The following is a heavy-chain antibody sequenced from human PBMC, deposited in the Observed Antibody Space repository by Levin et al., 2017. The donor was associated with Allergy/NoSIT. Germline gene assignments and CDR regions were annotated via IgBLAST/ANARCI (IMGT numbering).Heavy chain of an antibody. D-gene: IGHD6-13*01. CDR1: GGSISSYY. CDR3: ARRPPYSSSDYYYYYYMDV. CDR2: IYYSGST. J-gene: IGHJ6*03. V-gene: IGHV4-59*01. Sequence: SETLSLTCTVSGGSISSYYWSWIRQPPGKGLEWIGYIYYSGSTNYNPSLKSRVTISVDTSKNQFSLKLSSVTAADTAVYYCARRPPYSSSDYYYYYYMDVWGKGTTVTVSS.